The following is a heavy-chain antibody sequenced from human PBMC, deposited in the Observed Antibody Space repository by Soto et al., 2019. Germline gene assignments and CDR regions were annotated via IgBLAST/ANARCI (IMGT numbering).Heavy chain of an antibody. Sequence: SETLSLTCTVSGGSISSSSYYWGWIRQPPGKGLEWIGSIYYSGSTYYNPSLKSRVTISVDTSKNQFSLKLSSVTAADTAVYYCAKDKITPRYFDWFDAFDIWGQGTMVTVSS. CDR3: AKDKITPRYFDWFDAFDI. V-gene: IGHV4-39*02. J-gene: IGHJ3*02. D-gene: IGHD3-9*01. CDR1: GGSISSSSYY. CDR2: IYYSGST.